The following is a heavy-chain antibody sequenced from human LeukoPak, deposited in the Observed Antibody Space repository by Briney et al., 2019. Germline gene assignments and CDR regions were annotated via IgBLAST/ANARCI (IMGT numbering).Heavy chain of an antibody. Sequence: ASVKVSCKVSGYTLTELSMHWVRQAPGKGLEWMGVFDPEDGETIYAQKFQGRVTMTEDTSTDTAYMELSSLRSEDTAVYYCATDRYDSSGSRLDYWGQGTLVTVSS. CDR1: GYTLTELS. D-gene: IGHD3-22*01. J-gene: IGHJ4*02. V-gene: IGHV1-24*01. CDR3: ATDRYDSSGSRLDY. CDR2: FDPEDGET.